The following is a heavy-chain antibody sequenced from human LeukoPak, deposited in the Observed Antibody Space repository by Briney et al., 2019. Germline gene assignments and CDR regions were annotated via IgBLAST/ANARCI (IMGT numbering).Heavy chain of an antibody. CDR3: AREGGRDYGDYLSY. J-gene: IGHJ4*02. CDR1: GFTFSSYS. D-gene: IGHD4-17*01. Sequence: GGSLRLSCAASGFTFSSYSMNWVRQAPGKGLEWVSSISSSSSYIYYADSVKGRFTISRDNAKNSLYLQINSLRAEDAAVYYCAREGGRDYGDYLSYWGQGTLVTVSS. CDR2: ISSSSSYI. V-gene: IGHV3-21*01.